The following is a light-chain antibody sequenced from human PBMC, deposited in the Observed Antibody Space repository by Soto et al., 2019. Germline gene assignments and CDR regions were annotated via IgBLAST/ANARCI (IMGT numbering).Light chain of an antibody. Sequence: DIQMTQSPSSLSASVGDRVTITCRASQSISSHLNWYQQKPGKAPKLLIYAASSLQSGVPSRFSGSGSGTDFTLTISSLQPEDFATYYCQQSYSTPSTFGQGTKLEIK. CDR3: QQSYSTPST. CDR2: AAS. V-gene: IGKV1-39*01. CDR1: QSISSH. J-gene: IGKJ2*02.